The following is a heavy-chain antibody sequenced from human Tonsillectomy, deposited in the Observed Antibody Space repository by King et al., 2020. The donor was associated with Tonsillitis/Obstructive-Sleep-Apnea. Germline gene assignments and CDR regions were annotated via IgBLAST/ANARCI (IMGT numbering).Heavy chain of an antibody. CDR3: ARDDVVGRYIDY. CDR2: INTSDDIT. D-gene: IGHD2-2*01. J-gene: IGHJ4*02. CDR1: GYTFTRYY. V-gene: IGHV1-46*01. Sequence: QLVQSGAEVKKHGASVKVSCKASGYTFTRYYIHWIRKAPGEGLEWMGIINTSDDITTYAHKFQGRVTMTRETSTSTVYMEVSSLRSEDTAVYYCARDDVVGRYIDYWGQGTLVTVSS.